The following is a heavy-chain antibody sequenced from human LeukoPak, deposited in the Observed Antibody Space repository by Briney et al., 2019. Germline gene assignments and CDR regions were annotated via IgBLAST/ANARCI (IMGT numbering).Heavy chain of an antibody. Sequence: ASVKVSCKASGGTFSSYAISWVRQAPGQGLEWMGRIIPIFGIANYAQKFQGRVTITADKSTGTAYMELSSLRSEDTAVYYCARADYYDSSGYSFDYWGQGTLVTVSS. D-gene: IGHD3-22*01. CDR2: IIPIFGIA. CDR1: GGTFSSYA. CDR3: ARADYYDSSGYSFDY. V-gene: IGHV1-69*04. J-gene: IGHJ4*02.